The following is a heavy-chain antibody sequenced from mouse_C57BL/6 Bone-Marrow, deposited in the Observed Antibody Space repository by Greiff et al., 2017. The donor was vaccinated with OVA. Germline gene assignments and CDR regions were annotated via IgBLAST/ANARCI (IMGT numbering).Heavy chain of an antibody. CDR1: GYTFTDYE. D-gene: IGHD2-2*01. V-gene: IGHV1-15*01. Sequence: QVQLHQSGAELVRPGASVTLSCKASGYTFTDYEMHWVKQTPVHGLEWIGAIDPETGGTAYNQKFKGKAILTADKSSSTAYMELRSLTSEDSAVYYCTRCWLRRYYFDYWGQGTTLTVSS. CDR2: IDPETGGT. J-gene: IGHJ2*01. CDR3: TRCWLRRYYFDY.